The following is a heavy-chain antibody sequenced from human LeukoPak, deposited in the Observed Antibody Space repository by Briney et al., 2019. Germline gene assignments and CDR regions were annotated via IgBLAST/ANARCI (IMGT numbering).Heavy chain of an antibody. CDR3: ARDQGWFDP. CDR1: GDSLFSSSAA. CDR2: TYYRSKWYN. J-gene: IGHJ5*02. V-gene: IGHV6-1*01. Sequence: SQTLSLTCAISGDSLFSSSAAWNWIRQSPSRGLEWLGRTYYRSKWYNDYAVSVKSRITINPDTSKNQFSLQLSSATPEDTAVYYCARDQGWFDPWGQGTLVTVSS.